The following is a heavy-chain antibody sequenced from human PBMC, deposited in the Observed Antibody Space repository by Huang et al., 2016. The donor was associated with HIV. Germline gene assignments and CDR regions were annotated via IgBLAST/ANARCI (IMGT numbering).Heavy chain of an antibody. V-gene: IGHV4-34*02. Sequence: QVQLQQWGAELLKPSETLSLTCAVSGGSFSGHYWTWFRQPPGRGLEWIGEISDSGSTTYHPSLKSRVTISGDTSQSQFSLKLNSVTGADTAIYYCARMFKYDSGGYWGNDAFDIWGQGTMVTVSS. D-gene: IGHD3-22*01. J-gene: IGHJ3*02. CDR2: ISDSGST. CDR3: ARMFKYDSGGYWGNDAFDI. CDR1: GGSFSGHY.